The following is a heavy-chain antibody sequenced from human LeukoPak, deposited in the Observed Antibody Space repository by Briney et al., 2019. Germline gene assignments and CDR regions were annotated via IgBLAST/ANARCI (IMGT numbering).Heavy chain of an antibody. CDR3: ARQGITFGGVIVTRLDY. CDR2: IDPSDSYT. J-gene: IGHJ4*02. D-gene: IGHD3-16*02. V-gene: IGHV5-10-1*01. Sequence: GESLKISCQGSGYSFTSYWISWVRQMPGKGLEWMGRIDPSDSYTNYSPSFQGHVTISADKSISTAYLQWSSLKASDTAMYYCARQGITFGGVIVTRLDYWGQGTLVTVSS. CDR1: GYSFTSYW.